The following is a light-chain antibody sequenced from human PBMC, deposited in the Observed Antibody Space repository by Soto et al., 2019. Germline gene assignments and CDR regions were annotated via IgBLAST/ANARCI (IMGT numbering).Light chain of an antibody. Sequence: SYELTQPPSVSVAPGQTARFPCWGDNIGRKTVHWYQQKPGQAPVLVVNYDSDRPSGIPERFSGSNSGNTATLTISRVEAGDEADYYCQVWDSTTDHVVFGGGTKLTVL. CDR2: YDS. V-gene: IGLV3-21*02. CDR1: NIGRKT. CDR3: QVWDSTTDHVV. J-gene: IGLJ3*02.